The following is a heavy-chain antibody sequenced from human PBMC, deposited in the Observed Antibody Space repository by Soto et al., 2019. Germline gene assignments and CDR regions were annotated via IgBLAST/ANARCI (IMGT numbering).Heavy chain of an antibody. V-gene: IGHV4-38-2*01. J-gene: IGHJ4*02. Sequence: SETLSLTCAVTGYSISSGYYWGWIRQPPGKGLEWIGHFYHSGGTNYAQKFQGWVTMTRDTSISTAYMELSRLRSDDTAVYYCVTSRVSIAVAGETEYYFDYWGQGTLVTVSS. CDR2: FYHSGGT. CDR1: GYSISSGYY. D-gene: IGHD6-19*01. CDR3: VTSRVSIAVAGETEYYFDY.